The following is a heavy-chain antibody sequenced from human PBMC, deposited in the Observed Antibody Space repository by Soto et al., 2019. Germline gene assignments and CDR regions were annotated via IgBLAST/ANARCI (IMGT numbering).Heavy chain of an antibody. CDR1: GFTFSNAW. CDR3: TTDYRLLEWFPGEKYGMDV. Sequence: PGGSLRLSCAASGFTFSNAWMSWVRQAPGKGLEWVGRIKSKTDGGTTDYAAPVKGRFTISRDDSKNTLYLQMNSLKTEDTAVYYCTTDYRLLEWFPGEKYGMDVWGQGTTVTVSS. D-gene: IGHD3-3*01. V-gene: IGHV3-15*01. J-gene: IGHJ6*02. CDR2: IKSKTDGGTT.